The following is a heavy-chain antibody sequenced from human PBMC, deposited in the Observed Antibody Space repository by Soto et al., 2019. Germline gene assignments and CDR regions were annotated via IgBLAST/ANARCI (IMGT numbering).Heavy chain of an antibody. D-gene: IGHD3-10*01. CDR2: IIPILGIA. CDR3: AGEPGLESRYYGSGSYLFDY. V-gene: IGHV1-69*08. Sequence: QVQLVQSGAEVKKPGSSVKVSCKASGGTFSSYTISWVRQAPGQGLEWMGRIIPILGIANYAQKFQGRVTITADKSTITAYMELSSLRAEDTAVYYCAGEPGLESRYYGSGSYLFDYWGQGTLVTVSS. J-gene: IGHJ4*02. CDR1: GGTFSSYT.